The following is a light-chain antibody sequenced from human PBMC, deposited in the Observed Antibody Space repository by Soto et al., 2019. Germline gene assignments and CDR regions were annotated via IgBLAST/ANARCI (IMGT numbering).Light chain of an antibody. CDR1: QSLLYSNGYNY. CDR3: MQSLQTPWT. CDR2: LGS. J-gene: IGKJ1*01. Sequence: DIVMTQSPLSLPVTPGEPASISCRSSQSLLYSNGYNYLDWYLQKPGQSPQLLISLGSDRASGVPDRFSSSGSGTDFTLKISRVEAEDVGLYYCMQSLQTPWTFGQGTTVEIK. V-gene: IGKV2-28*01.